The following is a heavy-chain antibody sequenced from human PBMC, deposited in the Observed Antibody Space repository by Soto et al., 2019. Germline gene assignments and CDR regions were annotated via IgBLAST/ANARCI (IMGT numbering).Heavy chain of an antibody. J-gene: IGHJ6*02. Sequence: GGSLRLSCAASGFTFSSYAMHWVRQAPGKGLEWVSAISSSSSQTYYADSVKGRFTISRDNAKNSLYLQVNSLRAEDTAVYYCAKDRSGSYPPGDGMDVWGQGTTVTVSS. D-gene: IGHD3-10*01. CDR1: GFTFSSYA. CDR2: ISSSSSQT. CDR3: AKDRSGSYPPGDGMDV. V-gene: IGHV3-21*01.